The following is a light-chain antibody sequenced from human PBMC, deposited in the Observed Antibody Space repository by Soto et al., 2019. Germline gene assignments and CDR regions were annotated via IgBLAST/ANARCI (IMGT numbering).Light chain of an antibody. J-gene: IGKJ1*01. CDR3: QQYNNWPVT. CDR2: GAS. Sequence: EIVMTQSPATLSVSPGERATLSCRASQSVSSNLAWYKQKPGQAPRLLIYGASTRATGIPARFSGSGSGTEFTITISSLQSEDFAVYYWQQYNNWPVTFGQGTKVEIK. CDR1: QSVSSN. V-gene: IGKV3-15*01.